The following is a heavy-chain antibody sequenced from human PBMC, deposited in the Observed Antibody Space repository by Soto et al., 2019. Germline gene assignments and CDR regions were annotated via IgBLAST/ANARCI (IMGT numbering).Heavy chain of an antibody. CDR2: IFSGGST. J-gene: IGHJ6*02. D-gene: IGHD4-17*01. V-gene: IGHV3-53*01. CDR1: GFTVTSNY. Sequence: EVQLVESGGGLIQPGGSLRLSCVVSGFTVTSNYMSWVRQAPGKGLEWVSVIFSGGSTNYADSVKGRFTISRDNSKNTLYLQMNSLRAEDTAVYYCARDAVTTFDYYSGMDVWGQGTTVTVSS. CDR3: ARDAVTTFDYYSGMDV.